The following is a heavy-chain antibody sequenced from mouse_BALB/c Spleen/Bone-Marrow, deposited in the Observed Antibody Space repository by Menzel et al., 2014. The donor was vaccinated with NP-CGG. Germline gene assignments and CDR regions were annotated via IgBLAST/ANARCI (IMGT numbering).Heavy chain of an antibody. CDR1: GYAFTNYL. J-gene: IGHJ2*01. CDR3: AREGYYGLDY. CDR2: INPGSGGT. Sequence: VKLQESGAKLVRPGISAKVSCKASGYAFTNYLIEWFKQRPGQGLEWIGVINPGSGGTNFNEKFRGKATLTADKSSSTAYMQFNSLTSDDSAVYFCAREGYYGLDYWGQGTTLTVSS. D-gene: IGHD2-1*01. V-gene: IGHV1-54*03.